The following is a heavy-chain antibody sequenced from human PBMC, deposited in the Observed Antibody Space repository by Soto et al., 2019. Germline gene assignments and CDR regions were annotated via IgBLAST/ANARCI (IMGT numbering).Heavy chain of an antibody. V-gene: IGHV3-30*18. CDR1: GFTFSRYG. D-gene: IGHD2-21*01. Sequence: VELVESGGGVVQPGRSLRLSCAASGFTFSRYGMHWVRQAPGKGLEWVAVISSDGSNKYYPDSVKSRFTISRDNSKNTLYLQMNSLRAEDTAVYYCAKGGANKGLWWYFDYWGQGTLVIVSS. J-gene: IGHJ4*02. CDR3: AKGGANKGLWWYFDY. CDR2: ISSDGSNK.